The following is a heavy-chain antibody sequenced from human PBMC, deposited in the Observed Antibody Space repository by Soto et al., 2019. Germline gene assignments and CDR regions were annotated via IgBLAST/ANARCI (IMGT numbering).Heavy chain of an antibody. D-gene: IGHD6-6*01. J-gene: IGHJ4*02. CDR1: GFAFSSYW. CDR3: ATSSDTGYIFDF. Sequence: EVQLVESGGGLVQPGGSLRLSCAASGFAFSSYWMSWVRQAPGKGLEWVAIIKKDGSEEYYVDSVKGRFTISRDSAKNSLYLKMNSLRAEDTAVYYCATSSDTGYIFDFWGQGTLVTVSS. V-gene: IGHV3-7*01. CDR2: IKKDGSEE.